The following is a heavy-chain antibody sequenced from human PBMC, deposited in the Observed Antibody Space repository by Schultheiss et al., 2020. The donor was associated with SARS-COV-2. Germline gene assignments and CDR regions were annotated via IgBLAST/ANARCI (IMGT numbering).Heavy chain of an antibody. CDR1: GFTFSSYA. D-gene: IGHD3-22*01. V-gene: IGHV3-64*04. CDR3: ASVVDYYDSSGYYVRDY. J-gene: IGHJ4*02. CDR2: ISSNGGRT. Sequence: GGSLRLSCAASGFTFSSYAMHWVRQAPGKGLEYVSAISSNGGRTYYADSVKGRFTISRDNSKNTLYLQMNSLRAEDTAVYYCASVVDYYDSSGYYVRDYWGQGTLVTVSS.